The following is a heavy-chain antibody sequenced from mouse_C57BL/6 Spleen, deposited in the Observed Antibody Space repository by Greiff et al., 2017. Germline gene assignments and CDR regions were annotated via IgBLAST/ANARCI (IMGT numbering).Heavy chain of an antibody. Sequence: VQLVESGPGLVAPSQSLSITCTVSGFSLTSYAISWVRQPPGKGLEWLGVIWTGGGTNYNSALKSRLSISQDNSKSQVFLKMNSLQTDDTARYXCARNYYGSSYWYFDVWGTGTTVTVSS. J-gene: IGHJ1*03. D-gene: IGHD1-1*01. CDR1: GFSLTSYA. CDR3: ARNYYGSSYWYFDV. V-gene: IGHV2-9-1*01. CDR2: IWTGGGT.